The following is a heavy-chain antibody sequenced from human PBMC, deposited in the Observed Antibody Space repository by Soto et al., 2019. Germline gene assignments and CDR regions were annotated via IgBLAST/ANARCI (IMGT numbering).Heavy chain of an antibody. V-gene: IGHV4-4*02. CDR3: ATGSLYYYGSGGMWDS. J-gene: IGHJ4*02. CDR2: MHHSGAT. Sequence: QVRLQESGPGLVKPSGTLSLTCLVSGGSMSSPNWWSWVRQAPGKGLEWIAEMHHSGATNYNPSLKSRVFISIDKSKNQFSLNLSSVTAADTAVYYCATGSLYYYGSGGMWDSWGRGALVTVSS. D-gene: IGHD3-10*01. CDR1: GGSMSSPNW.